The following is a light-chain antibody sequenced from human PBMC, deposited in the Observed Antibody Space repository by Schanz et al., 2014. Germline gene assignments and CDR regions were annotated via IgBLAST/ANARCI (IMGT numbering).Light chain of an antibody. Sequence: QSALTQPASVSGSPGQSITISCTGTSSDVGGYNYVSWYQQHPGQAPKLVIYEVTKRPSGVPDRFSGSKSGNTASLTVSGLQAEDEEYDYCSSYTSSSTLVFGGGTKLTVL. J-gene: IGLJ3*02. CDR3: SSYTSSSTLV. CDR2: EVT. CDR1: SSDVGGYNY. V-gene: IGLV2-14*01.